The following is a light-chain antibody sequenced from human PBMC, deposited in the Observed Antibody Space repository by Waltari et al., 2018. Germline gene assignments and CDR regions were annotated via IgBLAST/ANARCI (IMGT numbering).Light chain of an antibody. CDR2: DVS. CDR3: SSYISSSTLEL. Sequence: QSALTQPASVSGSPGQSITISCTGTSSDVGAYTYVPWYQQHPGKAPKLMIFDVSNRPSGVSNRFSGSKSGNTASLTISGLQAEDEADYYCSSYISSSTLELFGGGTSLTVL. CDR1: SSDVGAYTY. V-gene: IGLV2-14*03. J-gene: IGLJ2*01.